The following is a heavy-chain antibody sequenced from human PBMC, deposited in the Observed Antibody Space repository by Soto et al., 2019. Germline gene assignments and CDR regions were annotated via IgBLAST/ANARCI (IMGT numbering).Heavy chain of an antibody. J-gene: IGHJ4*02. V-gene: IGHV4-30-4*01. CDR3: ARGPSTTVTTGRFFDY. D-gene: IGHD4-17*01. Sequence: SETLSLTCTVSGGSISSGDYYWSWIRQPPGKGLEWIGYIYYSGSTYYNPSLKSRVTISVDTPKNQFSLKLSSVTAADTAVYYCARGPSTTVTTGRFFDYWGQGTLVTVSS. CDR2: IYYSGST. CDR1: GGSISSGDYY.